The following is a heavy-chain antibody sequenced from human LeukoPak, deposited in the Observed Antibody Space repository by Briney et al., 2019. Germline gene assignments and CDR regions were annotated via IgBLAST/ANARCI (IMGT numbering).Heavy chain of an antibody. CDR2: IYSGGIT. Sequence: GGSLRLSCALSGFTFSSNYMSWVRQAPGKGLEWVSVIYSGGITDYAYSVKGRFTISRDNSKSTLHLQMNNLRAEDTAVYYCARVVIRPYYFDYWGQGTLVTVSS. J-gene: IGHJ4*02. CDR1: GFTFSSNY. D-gene: IGHD4-23*01. CDR3: ARVVIRPYYFDY. V-gene: IGHV3-66*01.